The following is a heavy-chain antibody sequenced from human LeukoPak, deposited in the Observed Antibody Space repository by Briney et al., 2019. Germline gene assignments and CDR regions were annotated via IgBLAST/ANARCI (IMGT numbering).Heavy chain of an antibody. V-gene: IGHV1-2*02. CDR1: GYTFTGYY. CDR2: INPNSGGT. CDR3: ARDYPVVTSD. Sequence: GASVKVSCKASGYTFTGYYMHWVRQAPGQGLEWMGWINPNSGGTNYAQKFQGRDTMTTDTSTSTAYMELRSLRSDDTAVYYCARDYPVVTSDWGQGTLVTVSS. D-gene: IGHD4-23*01. J-gene: IGHJ4*02.